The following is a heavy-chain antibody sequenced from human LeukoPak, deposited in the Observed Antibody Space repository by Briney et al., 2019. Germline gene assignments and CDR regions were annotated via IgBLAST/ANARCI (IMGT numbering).Heavy chain of an antibody. CDR2: IYYSGST. Sequence: KPSETLSLTCAVSGGSISSYYWSWIRQPPGKGLEWIGKIYYSGSTNYNPSLKSRVTISVDTSKNQSSLKLSSVTAADTAVYYCARSGRPLTYYYGSGSYRNWFDPWGQGTLVTVSS. CDR3: ARSGRPLTYYYGSGSYRNWFDP. CDR1: GGSISSYY. V-gene: IGHV4-59*01. D-gene: IGHD3-10*01. J-gene: IGHJ5*02.